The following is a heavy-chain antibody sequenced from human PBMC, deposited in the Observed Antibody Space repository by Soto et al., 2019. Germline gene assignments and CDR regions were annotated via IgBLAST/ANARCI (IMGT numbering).Heavy chain of an antibody. CDR1: GFTFSSYA. V-gene: IGHV3-64D*06. D-gene: IGHD3-22*01. Sequence: GGSLRLSCSASGFTFSSYAMHWVRQAPGKGLEYVSAISSNGGSTYYADSVEGRFTISRDNSKNTLYLQMSSLRAEDTAVYYCAASRINMIVVARKHDYRGQRTLVPVSP. CDR2: ISSNGGST. CDR3: AASRINMIVVARKHDY. J-gene: IGHJ4*02.